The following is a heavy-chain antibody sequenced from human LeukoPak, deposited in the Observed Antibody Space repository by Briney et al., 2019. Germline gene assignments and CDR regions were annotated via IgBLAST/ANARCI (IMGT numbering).Heavy chain of an antibody. Sequence: PGGSLRLSCAASGFTFSSSGMSWVRQAPGKGLEWVANIKQDSSEKYYVDSVKGRFTISRDNAKTSLYLQMNSRRAEDTAVYYCARDRMGYDYGDREPYWYFDLWGRGTLVTVSS. J-gene: IGHJ2*01. CDR1: GFTFSSSG. V-gene: IGHV3-7*01. CDR3: ARDRMGYDYGDREPYWYFDL. CDR2: IKQDSSEK. D-gene: IGHD4-17*01.